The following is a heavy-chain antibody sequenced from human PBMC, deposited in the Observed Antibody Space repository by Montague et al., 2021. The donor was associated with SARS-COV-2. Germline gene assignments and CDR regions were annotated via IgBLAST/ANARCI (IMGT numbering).Heavy chain of an antibody. CDR2: IYYTGST. J-gene: IGHJ3*01. CDR3: VRDFYDTSDYFQGTFDV. V-gene: IGHV4-59*02. D-gene: IGHD3-22*01. CDR1: GVSVNNYY. Sequence: SETLSLTCSVSGVSVNNYYWAWIRQTPEKGLEWIGYIYYTGSTNYNPSLRNRITISIDTSANQFSLKLRSVTPADTAVYCCVRDFYDTSDYFQGTFDVWGHGTVVSVSS.